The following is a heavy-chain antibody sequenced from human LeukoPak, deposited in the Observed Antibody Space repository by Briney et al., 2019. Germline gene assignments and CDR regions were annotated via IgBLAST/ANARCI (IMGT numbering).Heavy chain of an antibody. V-gene: IGHV3-7*01. D-gene: IGHD3-10*01. CDR3: ARIMARGITVFDY. CDR1: GFTFRSYW. CDR2: IKHDGSEK. Sequence: GGSLRLSCAASGFTFRSYWMSWVRQAPGKGLEWVANIKHDGSEKYFVDSVKGRFTISRDNAKNSLDLQMNSLRAEDTAVYYCARIMARGITVFDYWGQGTLVTVSS. J-gene: IGHJ4*02.